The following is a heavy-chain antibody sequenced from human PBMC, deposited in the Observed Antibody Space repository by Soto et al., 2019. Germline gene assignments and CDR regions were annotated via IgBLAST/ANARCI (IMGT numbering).Heavy chain of an antibody. V-gene: IGHV1-46*01. J-gene: IGHJ4*02. CDR3: ARDGSNGLHYYFEY. CDR1: GYTFTSYF. CDR2: INPSVGNT. Sequence: ASVKVSCKASGYTFTSYFIHWVRQAPGQGLEWMGIINPSVGNTAYAQKFQGGVTMTTDTSTSTVYVELSSLSSEDTAVYYCARDGSNGLHYYFEYWGQGTPVTVSS. D-gene: IGHD3-16*01.